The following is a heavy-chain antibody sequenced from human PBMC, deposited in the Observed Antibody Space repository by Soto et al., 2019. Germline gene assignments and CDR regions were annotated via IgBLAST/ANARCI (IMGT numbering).Heavy chain of an antibody. D-gene: IGHD3-10*01. V-gene: IGHV3-7*01. CDR1: GFTFSSYW. J-gene: IGHJ4*02. CDR2: IKEDGSEQ. CDR3: TRNQVKADY. Sequence: EVQLVGSGGGLVQPGGSLRLSCAASGFTFSSYWMTWVRQAPGKGLEWVAKIKEDGSEQNYVDSVKGRFTISRDNAKSSLYLQMNSLRVDDTAVYYCTRNQVKADYWGQGTLVTVSS.